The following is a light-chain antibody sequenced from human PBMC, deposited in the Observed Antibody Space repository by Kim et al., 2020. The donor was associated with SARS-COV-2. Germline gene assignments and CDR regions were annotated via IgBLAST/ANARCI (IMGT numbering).Light chain of an antibody. Sequence: HPPTLTCTRNNNTLAAQGAAWLQHTRGQPPKLLSYRNNSRPSGISDRLSASRSGNTASLTITGLQPEDEADYYCSAWDASLRVWVFGGGTKVTVL. V-gene: IGLV10-54*01. J-gene: IGLJ3*02. CDR1: NNTLAAQG. CDR2: RNN. CDR3: SAWDASLRVWV.